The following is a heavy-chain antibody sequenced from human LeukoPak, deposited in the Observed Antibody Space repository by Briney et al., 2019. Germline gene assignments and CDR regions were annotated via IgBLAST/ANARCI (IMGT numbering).Heavy chain of an antibody. V-gene: IGHV3-30-3*01. J-gene: IGHJ4*02. CDR2: ISYDGSNK. D-gene: IGHD2-2*01. CDR3: ARDRGGFVVVPAAVPFHY. Sequence: GRSLRLSCAASGFTFSSYAMHWVRQAPGKGLEWVAVISYDGSNKYYADSVKGRFTISRDNSKNTLYLQMNSLRAEDTAVYYCARDRGGFVVVPAAVPFHYWGQGTLVTVSS. CDR1: GFTFSSYA.